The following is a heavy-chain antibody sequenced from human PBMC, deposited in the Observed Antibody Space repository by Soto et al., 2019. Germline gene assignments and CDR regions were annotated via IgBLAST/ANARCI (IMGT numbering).Heavy chain of an antibody. CDR1: GGTFSSYA. CDR3: ASRRYDSSGYYPFDY. CDR2: IIPIFGTA. D-gene: IGHD3-22*01. J-gene: IGHJ4*02. V-gene: IGHV1-69*13. Sequence: SVKVSCKASGGTFSSYAISWVRQAPGQGLEWMGGIIPIFGTANYAQKFQGRVTITADESTSTAYMELSSLRSEDTAVYYCASRRYDSSGYYPFDYWGQGPLVTVYS.